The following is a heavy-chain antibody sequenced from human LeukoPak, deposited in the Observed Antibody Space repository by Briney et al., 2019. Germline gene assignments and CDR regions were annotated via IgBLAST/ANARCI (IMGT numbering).Heavy chain of an antibody. D-gene: IGHD2-2*01. J-gene: IGHJ6*02. CDR2: IRSKAYGGTT. Sequence: GGSLRLSCTASGFTFGDYAMSWVRQAPGKGLEWVGFIRSKAYGGTTEYAASVKGRFTISRDDSKSIAYLQMNSLKTEDTAVYYCTRDRPYRSSTSCLATRPDYYYYYGMDVWGQGTTVTVSS. V-gene: IGHV3-49*04. CDR1: GFTFGDYA. CDR3: TRDRPYRSSTSCLATRPDYYYYYGMDV.